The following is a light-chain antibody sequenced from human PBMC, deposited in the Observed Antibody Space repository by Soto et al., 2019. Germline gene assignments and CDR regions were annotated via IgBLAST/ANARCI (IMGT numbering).Light chain of an antibody. CDR3: QKFSAVPT. CDR2: AAS. CDR1: QAINNY. Sequence: DIRLTQPPSSLSEFEGDRVTITCRASQAINNYLAWYQQKPGKVPTLLFSAASTLQSGVPSRFSGSGSGTDFTLTISSLQPEDVATYYCQKFSAVPTFGGGTKVEI. V-gene: IGKV1-27*01. J-gene: IGKJ4*01.